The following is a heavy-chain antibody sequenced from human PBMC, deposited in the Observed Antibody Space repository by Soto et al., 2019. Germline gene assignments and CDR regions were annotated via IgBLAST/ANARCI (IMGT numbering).Heavy chain of an antibody. D-gene: IGHD3-22*01. J-gene: IGHJ3*02. V-gene: IGHV5-51*01. CDR3: ARQSYDSSGYPKIDAFDI. CDR1: GYSFTSYW. Sequence: EVQLVQSGAEVKKSGESLKISCKGSGYSFTSYWIAWVRQMPGKGLEWMGIIYPGDSDTRYSPSFQGQVTISADKSISTAYLQWSSLKASDTAMYYCARQSYDSSGYPKIDAFDIWGQGTMVTVSS. CDR2: IYPGDSDT.